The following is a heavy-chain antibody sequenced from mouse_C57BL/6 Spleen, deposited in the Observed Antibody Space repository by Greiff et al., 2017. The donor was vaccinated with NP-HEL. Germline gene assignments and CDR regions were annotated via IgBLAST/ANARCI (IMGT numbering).Heavy chain of an antibody. CDR3: AAGTTLSY. J-gene: IGHJ2*01. Sequence: VQLQQPGAELVMPGASVKLSCKASGYTFTSYWMHWVKQRPGQGLEWIGEIDPSDSYTKYNQKFKGKSTLTVDKSSSTAYMQLSSLTSEDSAVYYCAAGTTLSYWGQGTTLTVSS. CDR1: GYTFTSYW. V-gene: IGHV1-69*01. D-gene: IGHD6-1*01. CDR2: IDPSDSYT.